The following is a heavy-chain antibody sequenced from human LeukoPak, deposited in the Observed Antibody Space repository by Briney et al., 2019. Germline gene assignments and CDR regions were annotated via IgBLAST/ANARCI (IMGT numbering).Heavy chain of an antibody. V-gene: IGHV6-1*01. CDR2: TYYRSKWYN. CDR1: GDSVSSNSAA. Sequence: SQTLSLTCAISGDSVSSNSAAWNWTRQSPSRGLEWLGRTYYRSKWYNDYAVSVKSRITIKSDTSKNQFSLQLNSVTPEDTAVYYCARAQPSGVGNWFDPWCQGTLVTVSS. D-gene: IGHD1-14*01. J-gene: IGHJ5*02. CDR3: ARAQPSGVGNWFDP.